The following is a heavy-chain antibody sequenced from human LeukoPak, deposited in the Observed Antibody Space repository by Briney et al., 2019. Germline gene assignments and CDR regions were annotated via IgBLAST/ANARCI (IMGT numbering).Heavy chain of an antibody. CDR1: GYSFTSYW. D-gene: IGHD3-22*01. Sequence: GESLKLSCKGSGYSFTSYWIGWVRQMPGKGLEWMGIIYPGDSDTRYSPSFQGQVTISADKSISTAYLQWSSLKASDTAMYYCARVQAIVVAALSPFDYWGQGTLVTVSS. J-gene: IGHJ4*02. V-gene: IGHV5-51*01. CDR2: IYPGDSDT. CDR3: ARVQAIVVAALSPFDY.